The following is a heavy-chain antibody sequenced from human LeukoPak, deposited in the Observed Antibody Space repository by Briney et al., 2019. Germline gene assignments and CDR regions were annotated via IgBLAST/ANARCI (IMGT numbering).Heavy chain of an antibody. J-gene: IGHJ3*02. V-gene: IGHV4-34*01. CDR3: ARDKTEMLTGFGDIDI. D-gene: IGHD3-9*01. Sequence: SETLSLTCAVYGGSFSGYYWSWIREPPGKGLEWIGEINHSGRTNYNPSLKSRVTISVDTSKNQFSLNLSSVTAADTGVFYCARDKTEMLTGFGDIDIWGQGTMVTVSS. CDR2: INHSGRT. CDR1: GGSFSGYY.